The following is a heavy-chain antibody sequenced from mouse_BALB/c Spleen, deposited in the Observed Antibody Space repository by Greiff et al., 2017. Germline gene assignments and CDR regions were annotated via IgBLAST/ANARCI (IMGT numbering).Heavy chain of an antibody. CDR1: GFAFSSYD. CDR2: ISSGGCST. Sequence: EVQLVESGGGLVKPGGSLKLSCAASGFAFSSYDMSWVRQTPEKRLEWVAYISSGGCSTYYPDTVKGRFTISRDNAKNTLYLQMSSLKSEDTAMYYCARHEGRYAYAVDFDYWGQGTTLTVSS. CDR3: ARHEGRYAYAVDFDY. D-gene: IGHD2-12*01. V-gene: IGHV5-12-1*01. J-gene: IGHJ2*01.